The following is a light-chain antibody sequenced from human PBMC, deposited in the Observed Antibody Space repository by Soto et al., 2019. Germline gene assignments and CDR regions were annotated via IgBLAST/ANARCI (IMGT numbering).Light chain of an antibody. CDR3: XQSFSTPRT. CDR1: XSXXXX. Sequence: DIQMTQSPSSLSVSVGDRVTITCRAXXSXXXXLNWYQQNPGKAPDLLIYDASTLHXGVPSRFTGSGSGTDXXXXXXXXXXXDSATYYCXQSFSTPRTFGQGTKVEIK. V-gene: IGKV1-39*01. J-gene: IGKJ1*01. CDR2: DAS.